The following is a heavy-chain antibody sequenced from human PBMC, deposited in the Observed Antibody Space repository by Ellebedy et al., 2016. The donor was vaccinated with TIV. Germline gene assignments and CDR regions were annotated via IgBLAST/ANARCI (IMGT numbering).Heavy chain of an antibody. Sequence: GGSLRLXXAASGFTFSNAWMNWVRQAPGKGLEGVGRIKSKTDGGTTDYAAPVKGRFTISRDDSKNTLYLQMNSLKTEDTAVYYCTTAPSVVVPAAIWYYYYGMDVWGQGTTVTVSS. J-gene: IGHJ6*02. V-gene: IGHV3-15*07. CDR2: IKSKTDGGTT. CDR3: TTAPSVVVPAAIWYYYYGMDV. CDR1: GFTFSNAW. D-gene: IGHD2-2*02.